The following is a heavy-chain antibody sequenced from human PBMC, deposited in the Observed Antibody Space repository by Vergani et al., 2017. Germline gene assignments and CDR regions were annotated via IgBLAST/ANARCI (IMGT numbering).Heavy chain of an antibody. J-gene: IGHJ4*02. Sequence: QVQLQESGPGLVKPSETLSLTCAVSGYSISSGYYWGWIRQPPGKGLEWIGSIYHSGSTYYNPSLKSRVTISVDTSKNQFSLKLSSVTAADTAVYYCASAYGSGSYYKYSHFDYWGQGTLVTVSS. CDR1: GYSISSGYY. CDR3: ASAYGSGSYYKYSHFDY. CDR2: IYHSGST. D-gene: IGHD3-10*01. V-gene: IGHV4-38-2*01.